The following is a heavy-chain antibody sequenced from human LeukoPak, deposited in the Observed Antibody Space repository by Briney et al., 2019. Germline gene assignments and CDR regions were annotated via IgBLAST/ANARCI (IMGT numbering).Heavy chain of an antibody. D-gene: IGHD6-19*01. CDR1: GYTFTGYY. CDR3: ARVGEDSSGWYYFDY. Sequence: GASVKVSCKASGYTFTGYYMHWVRQAPGQGLEWMGWINPNSGGTNYAQKFQGRVTMTRDTSISTAYMELSRLRSDDTAVYYCARVGEDSSGWYYFDYWGQGTLVTVSS. V-gene: IGHV1-2*02. CDR2: INPNSGGT. J-gene: IGHJ4*02.